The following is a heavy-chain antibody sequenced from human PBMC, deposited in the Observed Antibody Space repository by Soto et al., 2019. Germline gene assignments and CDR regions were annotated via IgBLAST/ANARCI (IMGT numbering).Heavy chain of an antibody. CDR3: ASSPAAGSDSLHGSSI. V-gene: IGHV1-18*01. CDR2: ISAYNGNT. Sequence: YCKGSGYTFTSYGISWGLQSPGQGLYWMVWISAYNGNTNYEQKLQGRVTMTTDTYTRNDYMEMRSLRSDDTAVYYCASSPAAGSDSLHGSSIWGEGARVTDS. CDR1: GYTFTSYG. D-gene: IGHD3-10*01. J-gene: IGHJ3*02.